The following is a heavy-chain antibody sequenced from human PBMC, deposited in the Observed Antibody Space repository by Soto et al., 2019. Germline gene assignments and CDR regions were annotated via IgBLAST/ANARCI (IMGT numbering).Heavy chain of an antibody. CDR1: GFTFSSYG. D-gene: IGHD4-4*01. V-gene: IGHV3-33*01. CDR2: IWYDGSNK. Sequence: GGSLRLSCAASGFTFSSYGMHWVRQAPGKGLEWVAVIWYDGSNKYYADSVKGRFTISRDNSKNTLYLQMNSLRAEDTAVYYCARAPDYTNCFDPWGQGTLVTVSS. CDR3: ARAPDYTNCFDP. J-gene: IGHJ5*02.